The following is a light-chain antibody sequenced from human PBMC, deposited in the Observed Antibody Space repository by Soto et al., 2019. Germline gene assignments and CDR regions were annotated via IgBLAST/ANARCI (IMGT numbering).Light chain of an antibody. CDR3: QQYDSSPLT. CDR2: GAS. J-gene: IGKJ4*01. CDR1: QSVSSSF. V-gene: IGKV3-20*01. Sequence: EIVLTQSPGTLSLSPGERATLSCRDSQSVSSSFLAWFQQKPGQGPRLLIYGASSRATGIPDRFSGSGSGTDFTLTISRLEPEDFAVYYCQQYDSSPLTFGGGTKVEIK.